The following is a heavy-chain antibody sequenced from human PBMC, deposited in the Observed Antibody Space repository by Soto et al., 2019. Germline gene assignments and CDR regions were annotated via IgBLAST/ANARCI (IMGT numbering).Heavy chain of an antibody. CDR3: RHYGSGRIGMDV. J-gene: IGHJ6*02. CDR2: ISGSGGST. CDR1: GFTFSSYA. Sequence: PGGVPRLSCAASGFTFSSYAMSWVRQAPGKGLEWVSAISGSGGSTYYADSVKGRFTISRDNYKNTLYLQMNSLRAEDTAVYYCRHYGSGRIGMDVWGQGTTVTVSS. V-gene: IGHV3-23*01. D-gene: IGHD3-10*01.